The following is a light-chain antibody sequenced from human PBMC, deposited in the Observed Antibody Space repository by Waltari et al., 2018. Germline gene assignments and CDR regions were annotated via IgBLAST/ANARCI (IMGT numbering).Light chain of an antibody. Sequence: QSALTQPASVSGSPGQSITISCTGTSSDVGGYNSVSWYQQHPGKAPKLMIYDVSKRPSGVSNRFSGSKSGNTASLTISGLQAEDEADYYCSSYTSSSTPRVFGGGTKLTVL. CDR1: SSDVGGYNS. CDR2: DVS. CDR3: SSYTSSSTPRV. J-gene: IGLJ2*01. V-gene: IGLV2-14*01.